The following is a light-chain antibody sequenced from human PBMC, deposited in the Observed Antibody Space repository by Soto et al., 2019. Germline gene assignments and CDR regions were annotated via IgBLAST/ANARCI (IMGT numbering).Light chain of an antibody. J-gene: IGLJ3*02. CDR3: SSYAGSSWV. CDR1: SSDVGAYNY. V-gene: IGLV2-8*01. CDR2: DVS. Sequence: QSVLTQPPSASGSPGQSVTISCTGTSSDVGAYNYVSWYQQHPGKAPKLMIYDVSKRPSGVPYRFSCSKSGNAASLTVSGLQGEDEADYYCSSYAGSSWVFGGGTKLTVL.